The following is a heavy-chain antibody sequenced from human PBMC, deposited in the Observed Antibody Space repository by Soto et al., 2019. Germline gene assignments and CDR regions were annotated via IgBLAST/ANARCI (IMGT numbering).Heavy chain of an antibody. J-gene: IGHJ3*02. CDR3: ARSREQWLVDAFDI. CDR2: INPSGSA. Sequence: SETLSLTCAVYGGSFSGYYWSWIRQPPGKGLEWIGEINPSGSANYNPSLKSRVTISVDTSKNQFSLKVSFVTAAETVVYYCARSREQWLVDAFDIGGQGTMVTVSS. D-gene: IGHD6-19*01. CDR1: GGSFSGYY. V-gene: IGHV4-34*01.